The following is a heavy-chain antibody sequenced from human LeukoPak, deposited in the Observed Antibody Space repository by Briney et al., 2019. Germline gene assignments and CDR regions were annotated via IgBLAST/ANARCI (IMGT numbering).Heavy chain of an antibody. D-gene: IGHD6-13*01. Sequence: ASVEVSCKASGYTFTSYDINWVRQATGQGLEWMGWVNPNSGNTGYAQKFQGRVTMTRNTSISTAYMELSSLRSEDTAVYYCAILISSQYSSSWYRAYYYYYGMDVWGQGTTVTVSS. CDR1: GYTFTSYD. V-gene: IGHV1-8*01. J-gene: IGHJ6*02. CDR3: AILISSQYSSSWYRAYYYYYGMDV. CDR2: VNPNSGNT.